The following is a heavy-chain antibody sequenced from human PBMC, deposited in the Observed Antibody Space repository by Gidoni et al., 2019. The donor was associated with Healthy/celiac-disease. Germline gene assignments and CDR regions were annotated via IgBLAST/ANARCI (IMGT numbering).Heavy chain of an antibody. D-gene: IGHD3-22*01. V-gene: IGHV3-9*01. CDR1: GFTFDYSG. Sequence: EVQLVESGGGLVQPGRSLRLSCAASGFTFDYSGLHWVRQAPGKGLGWVSGVSWNSGSIGYVDSVKGRFTISRDNAKKSLYLQMNSLRAEDTALYYCAKDYYDSSGYYDSDAFDVWGQGTMVTVSS. J-gene: IGHJ3*01. CDR2: VSWNSGSI. CDR3: AKDYYDSSGYYDSDAFDV.